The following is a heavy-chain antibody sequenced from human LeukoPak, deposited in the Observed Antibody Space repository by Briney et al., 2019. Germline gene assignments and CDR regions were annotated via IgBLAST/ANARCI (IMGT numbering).Heavy chain of an antibody. CDR1: GGSFSSGSYY. V-gene: IGHV4-61*01. J-gene: IGHJ4*02. CDR3: ARGDSGSFSQFDC. D-gene: IGHD1-26*01. CDR2: IYYSGST. Sequence: SETLSLTCTVSGGSFSSGSYYWSWIRQPPGKGLEWIGYIYYSGSTNYNPSLKSRVTISVDTSKNQFSLKLTSVTAADTAVYYCARGDSGSFSQFDCWGQGTLVTVSS.